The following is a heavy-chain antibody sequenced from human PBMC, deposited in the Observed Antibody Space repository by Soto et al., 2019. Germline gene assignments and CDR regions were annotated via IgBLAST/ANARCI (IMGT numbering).Heavy chain of an antibody. Sequence: QVQLVESGGGVVQPGRSLRLSCAASGFTFSSYAMHWVRQAPGKGLEWVAVISYDGSNKYYADSVKGRFTISRDTSKNALYLQMNSLRAQDTAVYYCARDIDYWGQGTLVTVSS. CDR3: ARDIDY. CDR1: GFTFSSYA. CDR2: ISYDGSNK. J-gene: IGHJ4*02. V-gene: IGHV3-30-3*01.